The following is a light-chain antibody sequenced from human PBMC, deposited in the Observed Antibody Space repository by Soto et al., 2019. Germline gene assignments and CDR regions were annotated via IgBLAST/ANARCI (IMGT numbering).Light chain of an antibody. Sequence: QSALTQPASVSASPVKSITISCTGTSSDVGAYNDVSWYQQHPGQAPKLMIYDVSNRPSWVSNRFSGSKSGNTASLTISGLQAEDEAGYYCSSYTSSSTLVFGGGTKLTVL. CDR1: SSDVGAYND. J-gene: IGLJ2*01. CDR3: SSYTSSSTLV. CDR2: DVS. V-gene: IGLV2-14*01.